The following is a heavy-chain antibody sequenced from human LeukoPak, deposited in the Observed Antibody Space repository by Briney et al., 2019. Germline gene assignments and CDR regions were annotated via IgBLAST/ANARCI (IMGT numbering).Heavy chain of an antibody. J-gene: IGHJ4*02. D-gene: IGHD1-26*01. V-gene: IGHV1-2*02. Sequence: ASVKVSCKASGYTFTDYSIHWVRQAPGQGLEWMGWINPNNGGTNYAQKFQGRVTITADESTSTAYMELSSLRSEDTAVYYCARGAGGSFDYWGQGTLVTVSS. CDR3: ARGAGGSFDY. CDR2: INPNNGGT. CDR1: GYTFTDYS.